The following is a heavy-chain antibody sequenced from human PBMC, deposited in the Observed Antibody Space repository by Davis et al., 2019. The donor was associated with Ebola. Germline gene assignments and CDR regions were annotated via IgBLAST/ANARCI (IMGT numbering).Heavy chain of an antibody. V-gene: IGHV4-39*01. J-gene: IGHJ4*02. CDR1: GGSISSFSYY. CDR2: IYYSGST. Sequence: MPGGSLRLSCTVSGGSISSFSYYWGWIRQPPGKGLEWIGSIYYSGSTYYNPSLKSRVTISVDTSKNQFSLKLSSVTAADTAVYYCARQGRGYSYGLFDYWGQGTLVTVSS. D-gene: IGHD5-18*01. CDR3: ARQGRGYSYGLFDY.